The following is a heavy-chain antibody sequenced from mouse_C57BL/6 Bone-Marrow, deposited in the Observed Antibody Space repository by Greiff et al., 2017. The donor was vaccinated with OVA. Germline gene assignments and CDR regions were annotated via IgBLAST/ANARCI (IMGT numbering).Heavy chain of an antibody. CDR2: IWSGGST. D-gene: IGHD2-5*01. Sequence: VKLMESGPGLVQPSQSLSITCTVSGFSLTSYGVHWVRQSPGKGLEWLGVIWSGGSTDYNAAFISRLSISKDNSKSQVFFKMNSLQADDTAIYYCARKGYYSNYVSMDYWGQGTSVTVSS. J-gene: IGHJ4*01. CDR3: ARKGYYSNYVSMDY. V-gene: IGHV2-2*01. CDR1: GFSLTSYG.